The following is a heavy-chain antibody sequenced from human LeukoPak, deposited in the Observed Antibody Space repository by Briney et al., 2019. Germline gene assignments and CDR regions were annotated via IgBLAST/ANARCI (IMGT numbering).Heavy chain of an antibody. J-gene: IGHJ4*02. CDR1: GFTFSSYS. CDR3: ARARTRIAAAGDY. D-gene: IGHD6-13*01. Sequence: GGSLRLSCAASGFTFSSYSMNWVRQAPGKGLEWVSSISSSSSYIYYADSVKGRFTISRDNAKNSLYLQMNSLRAEDTAVYYCARARTRIAAAGDYWGQGTLVTVSS. CDR2: ISSSSSYI. V-gene: IGHV3-21*01.